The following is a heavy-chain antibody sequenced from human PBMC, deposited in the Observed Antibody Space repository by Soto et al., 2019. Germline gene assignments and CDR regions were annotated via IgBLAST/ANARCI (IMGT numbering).Heavy chain of an antibody. J-gene: IGHJ6*02. CDR3: AKGGTAAAGNYYYYGMDV. Sequence: QVQLVESGGGVVPPGRSLRPSCAASGFTFSSYGMHWVRQAPGKGLEWVAVISYDGSNKYYADSVKGRFTISRDNSKNTLYLKMNSLRAEDTAVYYCAKGGTAAAGNYYYYGMDVWGQGTTVTVSS. CDR2: ISYDGSNK. CDR1: GFTFSSYG. V-gene: IGHV3-30*18. D-gene: IGHD6-13*01.